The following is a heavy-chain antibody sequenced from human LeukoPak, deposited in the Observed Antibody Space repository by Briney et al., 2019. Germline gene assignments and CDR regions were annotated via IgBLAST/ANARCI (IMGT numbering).Heavy chain of an antibody. CDR2: IWYDGSNK. D-gene: IGHD3-22*01. J-gene: IGHJ4*02. CDR3: ARAPYYYDSSGPPYFDY. Sequence: GGSLRLSCAASGFTFSSYGMHWVRQAPGKGLEWVAVIWYDGSNKYYADSVKGRFTISRDNSENTLYLQMNSLRAEDTAVYYCARAPYYYDSSGPPYFDYWGQGTLVTVSS. CDR1: GFTFSSYG. V-gene: IGHV3-33*01.